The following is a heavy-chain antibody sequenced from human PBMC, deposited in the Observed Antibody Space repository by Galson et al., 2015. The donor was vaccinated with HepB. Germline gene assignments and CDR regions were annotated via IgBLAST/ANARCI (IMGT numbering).Heavy chain of an antibody. D-gene: IGHD2-2*01. V-gene: IGHV1-69*13. CDR2: IIPIFGTA. J-gene: IGHJ6*02. CDR3: ARVEGYCSSTSCSQRGYYYYGMDV. CDR1: GGTFSSYA. Sequence: SVTVSCKASGGTFSSYAISWVRQAPGQGLEWMGGIIPIFGTANYAQKFQGRVTITADESTSTAYMELSSLRSEDTAVYYCARVEGYCSSTSCSQRGYYYYGMDVWGQGTTVTVSS.